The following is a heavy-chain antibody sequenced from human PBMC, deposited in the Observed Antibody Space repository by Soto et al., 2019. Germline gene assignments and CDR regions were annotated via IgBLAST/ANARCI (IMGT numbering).Heavy chain of an antibody. Sequence: QVQLVESGGGVVQPGRSLRLSCAASGFTFSSYGMHWVRQAPGKGLEWVAVIWYDGSNKYYADSVKGRFTISRDNSKNTLYLQMNSLRAEDTAVYYCAREGLWFGLKNRGWFDPWGQGTLVTVSS. CDR2: IWYDGSNK. D-gene: IGHD3-10*01. CDR1: GFTFSSYG. CDR3: AREGLWFGLKNRGWFDP. V-gene: IGHV3-33*01. J-gene: IGHJ5*02.